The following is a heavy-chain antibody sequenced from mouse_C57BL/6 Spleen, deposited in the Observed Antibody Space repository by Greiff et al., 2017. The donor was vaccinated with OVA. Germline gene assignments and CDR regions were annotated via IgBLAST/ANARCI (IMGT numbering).Heavy chain of an antibody. CDR2: IDPNSGGT. J-gene: IGHJ3*01. CDR1: GYTFTSYW. Sequence: QVQLQQPGAELVKPGASVKLSCKASGYTFTSYWMHWVKQRPGRGLEWIGRIDPNSGGTKYNEKFKGKATLTVDKPSSTAYMQLSSLTSEDSAVYYCERNGDYDLPWFAYWGQGTLVTVSA. V-gene: IGHV1-72*01. D-gene: IGHD2-4*01. CDR3: ERNGDYDLPWFAY.